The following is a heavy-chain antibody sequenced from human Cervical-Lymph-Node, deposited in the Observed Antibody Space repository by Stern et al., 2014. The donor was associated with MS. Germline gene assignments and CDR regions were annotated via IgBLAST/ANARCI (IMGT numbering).Heavy chain of an antibody. CDR3: ATEVDTAIEEAVSLDY. D-gene: IGHD5-18*01. V-gene: IGHV1-69*01. CDR1: GGTFDSYA. Sequence: QVQLVQSGAEVKKPGSSVKVSCKASGGTFDSYAINWVRQAPGQGLEWMGGIIPIFGTANYAQKFQGRVTITADESTSTAYMELSSLRSEDTAVYYCATEVDTAIEEAVSLDYWGQGTLVTVSS. CDR2: IIPIFGTA. J-gene: IGHJ4*02.